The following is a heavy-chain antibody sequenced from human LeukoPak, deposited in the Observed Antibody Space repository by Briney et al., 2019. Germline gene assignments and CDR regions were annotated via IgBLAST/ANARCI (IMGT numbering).Heavy chain of an antibody. Sequence: RSGGSLRLSCAASGFTFDDYGMSWVRHAPGKGLEWVSGINWNGGSTGYADSVKGRFTISRDNAKNSLYLQMNSLRAEDTALYYCARDRRLYSSPLGYWGQGTLVTVSS. CDR3: ARDRRLYSSPLGY. CDR2: INWNGGST. J-gene: IGHJ4*02. CDR1: GFTFDDYG. V-gene: IGHV3-20*04. D-gene: IGHD6-19*01.